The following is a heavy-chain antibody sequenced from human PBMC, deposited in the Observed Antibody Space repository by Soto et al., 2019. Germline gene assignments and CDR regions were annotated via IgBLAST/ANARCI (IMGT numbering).Heavy chain of an antibody. J-gene: IGHJ5*02. Sequence: EVQLVESGGGLVQPGGSLKLSCAASGFTFSGSAMHWVRQASGKGLEWVGRIRSKANSYATAYAASVKGRFTISRDDSKNTAYLQMNSLKTEDTAVYYCARVGGSYYNWFDPWGQGTLVTVSS. D-gene: IGHD1-26*01. CDR2: IRSKANSYAT. CDR3: ARVGGSYYNWFDP. CDR1: GFTFSGSA. V-gene: IGHV3-73*02.